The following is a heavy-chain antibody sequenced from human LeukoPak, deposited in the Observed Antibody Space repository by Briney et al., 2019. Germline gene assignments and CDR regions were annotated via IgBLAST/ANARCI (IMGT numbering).Heavy chain of an antibody. CDR2: IYTGGST. Sequence: SETLSLTCTVSGGSISSYYWSWVRQPPGKGLEWIGRIYTGGSTNYNPSLKSRVTMSIYTSKNQFSLKLSSVTAADTAVYYCARATTCSSTSCHEDWFDPWGQGTLVTVSS. CDR3: ARATTCSSTSCHEDWFDP. V-gene: IGHV4-4*07. J-gene: IGHJ5*02. CDR1: GGSISSYY. D-gene: IGHD2-2*01.